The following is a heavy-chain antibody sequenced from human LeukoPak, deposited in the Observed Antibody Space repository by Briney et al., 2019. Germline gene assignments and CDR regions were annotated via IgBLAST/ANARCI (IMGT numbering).Heavy chain of an antibody. J-gene: IGHJ6*02. CDR3: ARGYSYGSDYYYGMDV. CDR2: ISGYNGNT. D-gene: IGHD5-18*01. CDR1: GYTFTSYP. V-gene: IGHV1-18*01. Sequence: EASVKVSCKASGYTFTSYPISWVRQAPGQGLEWMGWISGYNGNTKYAQKVQGRVTMTTDTSTSTAYMELRSLRSDDTAVYYCARGYSYGSDYYYGMDVWGQGTTVTVSS.